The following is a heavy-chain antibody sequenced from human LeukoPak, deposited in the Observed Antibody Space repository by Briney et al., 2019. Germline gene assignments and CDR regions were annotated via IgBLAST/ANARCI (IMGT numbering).Heavy chain of an antibody. Sequence: GGSLRLSCTTSGFTFGESVMSWFRQAPGKGLEWVGLIRSKRYGGTTQYAASVKGRVTISRDDSKSIAYLQMNSLKTEDTAVYFCARGYDVLAAYFPPDYWGQGTLVTVSS. J-gene: IGHJ4*02. CDR2: IRSKRYGGTT. CDR1: GFTFGESV. D-gene: IGHD3-9*01. V-gene: IGHV3-49*03. CDR3: ARGYDVLAAYFPPDY.